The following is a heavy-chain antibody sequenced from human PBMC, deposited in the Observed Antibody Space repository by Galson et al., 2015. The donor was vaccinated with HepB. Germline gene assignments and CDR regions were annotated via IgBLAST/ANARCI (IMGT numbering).Heavy chain of an antibody. CDR3: ARTRVPEAVAGTDDAFDI. CDR2: INPKSGGT. V-gene: IGHV1-2*05. CDR1: GYTFTGYY. J-gene: IGHJ3*02. D-gene: IGHD6-19*01. Sequence: SVKVSCKASGYTFTGYYMHWVRQAPGQGLEWMGRINPKSGGTNYAQRFQGRVTMTRDTSISTVYMELRRLRSDDTVMYYCARTRVPEAVAGTDDAFDIWGQGTMVTVSS.